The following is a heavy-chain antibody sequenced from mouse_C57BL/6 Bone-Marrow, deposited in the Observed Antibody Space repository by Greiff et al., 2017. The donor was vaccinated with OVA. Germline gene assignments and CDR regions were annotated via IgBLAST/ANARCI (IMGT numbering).Heavy chain of an antibody. CDR1: GFTFSSYG. D-gene: IGHD2-1*01. Sequence: EVHLVESGGDLVKPGGSLKLSCAASGFTFSSYGMSWVRQTPDKRLEWVATISSGGSYTYYPDSVKGRFTISRDNAKNTLYLQMSSLKSEDTAMYYCARHVTHWYFDVWGTGTTVTVSS. J-gene: IGHJ1*03. CDR3: ARHVTHWYFDV. CDR2: ISSGGSYT. V-gene: IGHV5-6*01.